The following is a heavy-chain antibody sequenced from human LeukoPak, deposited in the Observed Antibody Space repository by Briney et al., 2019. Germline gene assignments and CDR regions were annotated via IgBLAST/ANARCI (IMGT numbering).Heavy chain of an antibody. D-gene: IGHD2-2*01. J-gene: IGHJ5*02. CDR3: AKDTGRYCSSTSCLVDTAMVNWFDP. CDR2: ISGSGGST. Sequence: GGSLRLSCAASGFTFSSYAMSWVRQAPGKGLEWVSAISGSGGSTYYADSVKGRFTISRDNSKNTLYLQMNSLRAEDTAVYYCAKDTGRYCSSTSCLVDTAMVNWFDPWGQGTLVTVSS. CDR1: GFTFSSYA. V-gene: IGHV3-23*01.